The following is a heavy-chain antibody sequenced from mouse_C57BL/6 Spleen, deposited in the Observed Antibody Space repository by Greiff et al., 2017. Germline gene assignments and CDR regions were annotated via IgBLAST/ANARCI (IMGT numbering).Heavy chain of an antibody. CDR3: ARRDPYYSNPWDLFDY. J-gene: IGHJ2*01. V-gene: IGHV1-81*01. Sequence: QVQLQQSGAELARPGASVKLSCKASGYTFTSYGISWVKQRTGQGLEWIGEIYPRSGNTYYNEKFKGKATLTADKSSSTAYMELRSLTSEDSAVYFCARRDPYYSNPWDLFDYWGQGTTLTVSS. CDR1: GYTFTSYG. D-gene: IGHD2-5*01. CDR2: IYPRSGNT.